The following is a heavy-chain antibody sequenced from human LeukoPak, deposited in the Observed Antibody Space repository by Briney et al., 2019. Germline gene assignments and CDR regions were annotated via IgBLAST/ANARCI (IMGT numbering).Heavy chain of an antibody. J-gene: IGHJ4*02. D-gene: IGHD6-19*01. CDR3: ARGQWLREYDY. CDR2: ISAYNGDT. V-gene: IGHV1-18*01. Sequence: GASVKVSCKASGYTFTSYGISWVRQAPGQGLEWMGWISAYNGDTNYAQKLQGRVTMTTDTSTSTAYMELRSLRPDDTAAYYCARGQWLREYDYWGQGTLVTVSS. CDR1: GYTFTSYG.